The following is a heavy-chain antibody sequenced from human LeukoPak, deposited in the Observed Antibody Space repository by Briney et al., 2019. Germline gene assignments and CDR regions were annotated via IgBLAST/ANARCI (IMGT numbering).Heavy chain of an antibody. CDR3: ARDSNTPYCSGGSCYREYFDY. CDR1: GGSISSYY. V-gene: IGHV4-59*12. D-gene: IGHD2-15*01. J-gene: IGHJ4*02. Sequence: SETLSLTCTVSGGSISSYYWSWIRQPPGKGLEWIGYIYYSGSTNYNPSLKSRVTISVDTSKNQFSLKLSSVTAADTAVYYCARDSNTPYCSGGSCYREYFDYWGQGTLVTVSS. CDR2: IYYSGST.